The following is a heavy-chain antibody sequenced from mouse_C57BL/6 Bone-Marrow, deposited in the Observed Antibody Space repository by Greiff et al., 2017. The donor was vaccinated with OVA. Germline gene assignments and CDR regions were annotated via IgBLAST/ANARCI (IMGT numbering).Heavy chain of an antibody. V-gene: IGHV5-12*01. Sequence: EVKLMESGGGLVQPGGSLKLSCAASGFTFSDYYMYWVRQTPEKRLEWVAYISNGGGSTYYPDTVKGRFTISRDNAKNTLYLQMSRLKSEDTAMYYCARQVRRYYGSRVRYWYFDVWGTGTTVTVSS. D-gene: IGHD1-1*01. CDR3: ARQVRRYYGSRVRYWYFDV. J-gene: IGHJ1*03. CDR2: ISNGGGST. CDR1: GFTFSDYY.